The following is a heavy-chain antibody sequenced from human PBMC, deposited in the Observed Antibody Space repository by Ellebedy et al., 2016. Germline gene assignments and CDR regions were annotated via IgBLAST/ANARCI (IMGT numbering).Heavy chain of an antibody. J-gene: IGHJ4*02. CDR3: ARDSRVTFGGLIVYFDF. Sequence: ASVKVSCKASGYTFTRNAMHWVRQAPGQRLEWMGWISAYNGNTNYAQKLQGRVTMTTDTSTSTAYMELRSLRSDDTAVYYCARDSRVTFGGLIVYFDFWGQGTLVTVSS. CDR1: GYTFTRNA. CDR2: ISAYNGNT. V-gene: IGHV1-18*01. D-gene: IGHD3-16*02.